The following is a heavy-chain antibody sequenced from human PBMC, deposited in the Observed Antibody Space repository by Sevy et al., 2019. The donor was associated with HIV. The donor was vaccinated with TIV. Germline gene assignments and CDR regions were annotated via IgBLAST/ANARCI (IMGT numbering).Heavy chain of an antibody. CDR3: SRDSWDRSDYIYWYFDL. V-gene: IGHV3-49*03. J-gene: IGHJ2*01. Sequence: GGSLRLSCTASGFTFGDYAMSWFRQAPGKGLEWVGLIRSKAYGGTTEYAASVKGRFTISRDDSKSIDYLQMNSLKTEDTAVYYCSRDSWDRSDYIYWYFDLWGRGTLVTVSS. D-gene: IGHD3-22*01. CDR2: IRSKAYGGTT. CDR1: GFTFGDYA.